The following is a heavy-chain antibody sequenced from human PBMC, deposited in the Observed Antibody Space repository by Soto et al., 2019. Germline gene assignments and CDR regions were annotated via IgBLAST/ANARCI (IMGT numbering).Heavy chain of an antibody. Sequence: SGPTLVNHTPTLTLTCTFSGFSLSTSKMCLSWIRQLPGNAREWCALIDWENDKCYSTSLKTRLTISKDTSKNQVVLTMTNRDPVDTATFYCARTFGGVRVDVPYYLDYWGQGARVTVSS. CDR3: ARTFGGVRVDVPYYLDY. D-gene: IGHD3-16*01. CDR1: GFSLSTSKMC. CDR2: IDWENDK. V-gene: IGHV2-70*01. J-gene: IGHJ4*02.